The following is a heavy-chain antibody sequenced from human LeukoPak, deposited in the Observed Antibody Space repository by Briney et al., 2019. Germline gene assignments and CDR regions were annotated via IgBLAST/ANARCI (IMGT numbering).Heavy chain of an antibody. J-gene: IGHJ4*02. CDR3: ARVWTGWRSGWFGY. V-gene: IGHV1-2*02. CDR2: INPNSGGT. Sequence: ASVTVSCKASGYTFTGYYMHWVRQAPGQGLEWMGWINPNSGGTNYAQKFQGRVTMTRDTSISTAYMELSRLRSDDTAVYYCARVWTGWRSGWFGYWGQGTLVTVSS. D-gene: IGHD6-19*01. CDR1: GYTFTGYY.